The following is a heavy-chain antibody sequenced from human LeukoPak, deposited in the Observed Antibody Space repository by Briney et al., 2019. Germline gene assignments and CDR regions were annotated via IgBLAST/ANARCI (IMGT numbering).Heavy chain of an antibody. Sequence: NPSETLSLTCAVSGDSISSGGYSWRWIRQPPGKGLEWIGYIYHSGSTYYNPSLKSRVTISVDRSKNQFSLKLSSVTAADTAVYYCAGANKGGSGTPQMDVWGKGTTVTVSS. CDR1: GDSISSGGYS. D-gene: IGHD3-10*01. CDR2: IYHSGST. CDR3: AGANKGGSGTPQMDV. V-gene: IGHV4-30-2*01. J-gene: IGHJ6*04.